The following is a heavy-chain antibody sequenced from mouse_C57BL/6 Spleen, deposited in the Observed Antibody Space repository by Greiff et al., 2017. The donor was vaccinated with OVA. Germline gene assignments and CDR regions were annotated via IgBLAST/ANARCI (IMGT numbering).Heavy chain of an antibody. Sequence: QVQLKQPGAELVMPGASVKLSCKASGYTFTSYWMHWVKQRPGQGLEWIGEIDPSDSYTNYNQKFKGKSTLTVDKSSSTAYMQLSSLTSEDSAVYYCARDGYYYWGQGTTLTVSS. CDR2: IDPSDSYT. J-gene: IGHJ2*01. CDR3: ARDGYYY. V-gene: IGHV1-69*01. D-gene: IGHD2-3*01. CDR1: GYTFTSYW.